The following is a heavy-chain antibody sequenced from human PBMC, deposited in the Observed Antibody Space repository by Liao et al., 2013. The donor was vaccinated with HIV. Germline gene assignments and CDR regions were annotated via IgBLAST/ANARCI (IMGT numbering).Heavy chain of an antibody. CDR3: ASERAAAVAEYVQH. V-gene: IGHV4-39*07. D-gene: IGHD6-13*01. CDR2: IYYSGST. CDR1: GGSISSSSYY. Sequence: QVHLHESGPGLVKPSETLSLTCTVSGGSISSSSYYWGWIRQPPGKGLEWIGSIYYSGSTYYNPSLKSRVTISVDTPKNQFSLKLNSVTAADTAVYYCASERAAAVAEYVQHWGQGTLVTVSS. J-gene: IGHJ1*01.